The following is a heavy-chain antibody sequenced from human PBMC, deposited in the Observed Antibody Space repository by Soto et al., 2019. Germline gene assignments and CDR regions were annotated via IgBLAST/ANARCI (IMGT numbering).Heavy chain of an antibody. CDR1: GFTFSNYV. CDR2: ISYDGNNK. J-gene: IGHJ6*02. V-gene: IGHV3-30*18. Sequence: GGSLRLSCVASGFTFSNYVMHWVRQAPGKGLEWVAVISYDGNNKYYADSVKGRFTISRDNSKNTLFLQMNNPRGEDTAVYYCAKSPSLEDYYGMDVWGPGTPVTVYS. D-gene: IGHD2-2*01. CDR3: AKSPSLEDYYGMDV.